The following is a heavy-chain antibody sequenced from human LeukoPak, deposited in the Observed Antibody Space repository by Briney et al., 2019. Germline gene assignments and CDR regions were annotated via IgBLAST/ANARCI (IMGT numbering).Heavy chain of an antibody. V-gene: IGHV3-74*01. CDR2: INSDGSST. J-gene: IGHJ5*02. D-gene: IGHD2-15*01. Sequence: GGSLRPSCAASGFTFSSYWMHWVRQAPGKGLVWVSRINSDGSSTSYADSVKGRFTISRDNAKNTLYLQMNSLRAEDTAVYYCARASGKVEDWFDPWGQGTLVTVSS. CDR1: GFTFSSYW. CDR3: ARASGKVEDWFDP.